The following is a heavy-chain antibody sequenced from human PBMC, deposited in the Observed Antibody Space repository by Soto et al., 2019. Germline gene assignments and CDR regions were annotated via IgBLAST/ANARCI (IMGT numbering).Heavy chain of an antibody. J-gene: IGHJ3*02. CDR2: MNLNSGKT. Sequence: QVHLVQSGTEVKKPGASVKVSCRASGYTFINYDINWVRQAPGQGLEWMGWMNLNSGKTGSAPHFAGIVTFTTNISITTAYMELTYLRSDDTTISYCARRHGFDTWGQGTMVSVSS. CDR3: ARRHGFDT. V-gene: IGHV1-8*01. CDR1: GYTFINYD.